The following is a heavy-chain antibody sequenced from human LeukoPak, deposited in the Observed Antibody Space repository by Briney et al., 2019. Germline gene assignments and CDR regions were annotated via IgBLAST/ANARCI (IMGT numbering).Heavy chain of an antibody. Sequence: SETLSLTCAVYGGSFSGYYWSWIRQPPGKGLEWIGEINHSGSTNYNPSLKSRVTISVDTSKNQFSLKLSSVTAADTAVYYCARPGPPPYYDILTGYYHDAFDIWGQGTMVTVSS. CDR3: ARPGPPPYYDILTGYYHDAFDI. D-gene: IGHD3-9*01. CDR1: GGSFSGYY. J-gene: IGHJ3*02. CDR2: INHSGST. V-gene: IGHV4-34*01.